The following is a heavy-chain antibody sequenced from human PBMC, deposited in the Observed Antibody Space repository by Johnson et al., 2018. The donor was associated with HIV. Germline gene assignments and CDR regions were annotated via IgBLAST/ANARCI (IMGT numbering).Heavy chain of an antibody. Sequence: QVQLVESGGGLVKPGGSLRLSCAASGFTFSDYYMSWIRQAPGKGLEWVAVISHDGSHKYYADSVKGRFSLSRDNSKNTLYLQMNSLRAEDTAVYYCAREYEAFDIWGRGTMVTVSS. V-gene: IGHV3-30*03. CDR1: GFTFSDYY. CDR3: AREYEAFDI. J-gene: IGHJ3*02. CDR2: ISHDGSHK.